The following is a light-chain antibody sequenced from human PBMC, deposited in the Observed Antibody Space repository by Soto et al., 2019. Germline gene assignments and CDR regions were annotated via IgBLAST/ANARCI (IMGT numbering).Light chain of an antibody. V-gene: IGLV2-14*01. CDR2: QVT. CDR3: TAYSSSAIFYV. CDR1: SSDIGGYYY. Sequence: SALTQPASVSGSPGQSITISCTGTSSDIGGYYYVSWYQHHPGKAPKLLIYQVTNRPSRVSNRFSGSKSGNTASLTISGLQADEEADHYCTAYSSSAIFYVFGTGPKGNV. J-gene: IGLJ1*01.